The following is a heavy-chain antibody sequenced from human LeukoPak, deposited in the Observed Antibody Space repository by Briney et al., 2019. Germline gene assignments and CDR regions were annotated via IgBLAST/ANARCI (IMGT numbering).Heavy chain of an antibody. CDR3: AGSYGGNFNYYYMDV. CDR2: IYYSGST. J-gene: IGHJ6*03. D-gene: IGHD4-23*01. V-gene: IGHV4-59*01. Sequence: SETLSLTCTVSGGSISSYYWSWIRQPPGKGLEWIGYIYYSGSTNYNPSLKSRVTISVDTSKNQFSLKLSSVTAADTAVYYCAGSYGGNFNYYYMDVWGKGTTVTVSS. CDR1: GGSISSYY.